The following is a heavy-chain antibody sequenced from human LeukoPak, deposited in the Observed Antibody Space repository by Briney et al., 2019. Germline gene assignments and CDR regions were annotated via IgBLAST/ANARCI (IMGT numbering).Heavy chain of an antibody. CDR3: ARERTPGSGYGVDY. V-gene: IGHV1-18*01. J-gene: IGHJ4*02. CDR2: VSAYNGHT. Sequence: ASVKVSCKASGYTFNSYSISWVRQAPGQGLEWMGWVSAYNGHTNYAQKFQGRVTMTTDTSTSTAYMELSRLRSDDTAVYYCARERTPGSGYGVDYWGQGTVVTVSS. CDR1: GYTFNSYS. D-gene: IGHD6-25*01.